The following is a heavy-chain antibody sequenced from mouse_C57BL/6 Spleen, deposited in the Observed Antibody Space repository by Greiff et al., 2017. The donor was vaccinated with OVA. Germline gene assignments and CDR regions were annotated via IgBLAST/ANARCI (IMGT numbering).Heavy chain of an antibody. Sequence: EVMLVESGGGLVKPGGSLKLSCAASGFTFSDYGMHWVRQAPEKGLEWVAYISSGSSTIYYADTVKGRFTISRDNAKNTLFLQMTSLRSEDTAMYYCARPGNYWYFDVWGTGTTVTVSS. V-gene: IGHV5-17*01. D-gene: IGHD2-1*01. J-gene: IGHJ1*03. CDR1: GFTFSDYG. CDR3: ARPGNYWYFDV. CDR2: ISSGSSTI.